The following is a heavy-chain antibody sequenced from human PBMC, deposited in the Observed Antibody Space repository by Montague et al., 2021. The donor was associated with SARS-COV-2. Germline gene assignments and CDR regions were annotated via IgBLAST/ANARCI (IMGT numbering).Heavy chain of an antibody. D-gene: IGHD3-22*01. Sequence: SETLSLTCTVSGGSISSYYWSWIRQPPGKGLEWIGYIYYSGSTNYNPSLKSRVTISVDTSKNQFSLKLSSVTAADTAVYYCARGPQEYRIAMIVVDYWYFDHWGRGTLVTVSS. V-gene: IGHV4-59*01. CDR3: ARGPQEYRIAMIVVDYWYFDH. CDR1: GGSISSYY. J-gene: IGHJ2*01. CDR2: IYYSGST.